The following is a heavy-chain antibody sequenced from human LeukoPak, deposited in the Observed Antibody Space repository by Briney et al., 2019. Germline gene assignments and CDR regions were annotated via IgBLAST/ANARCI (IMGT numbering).Heavy chain of an antibody. V-gene: IGHV3-21*01. CDR2: ISISSSYI. CDR3: ARDSSPSTGTPLIGTRKLGY. J-gene: IGHJ4*02. CDR1: GFTLSSYT. D-gene: IGHD1-1*01. Sequence: GGSLRLSRAASGFTLSSYTMNWVRQAPGKGLEWVSSISISSSYIYYADSVKGRFTISRENAKNSLHLQMNSLRSENTAVYYCARDSSPSTGTPLIGTRKLGYWGQGTLVTVSS.